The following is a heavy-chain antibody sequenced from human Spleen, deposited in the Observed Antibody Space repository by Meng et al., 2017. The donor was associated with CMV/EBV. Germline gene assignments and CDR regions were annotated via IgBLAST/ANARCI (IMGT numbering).Heavy chain of an antibody. CDR2: IFYSGSI. Sequence: GSLRLSCSVSGGSISSYYWSWIRQPPGKGLEWIGYIFYSGSINYNPSLKSRVTISVDTSKNQFSLKLNSVTAADTAVYYCARMALVGVISTSWFDSWGQGILVTVSS. CDR1: GGSISSYY. CDR3: ARMALVGVISTSWFDS. V-gene: IGHV4-59*01. J-gene: IGHJ5*01. D-gene: IGHD3-22*01.